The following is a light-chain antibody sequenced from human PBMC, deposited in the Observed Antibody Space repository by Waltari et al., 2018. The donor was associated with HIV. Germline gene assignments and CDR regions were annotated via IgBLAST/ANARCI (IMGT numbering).Light chain of an antibody. Sequence: DIQMTQSPSTLPASIGDRVTITCRASQSISNWLAWYQQKPGKAPKLLIYQASSLERGVPSRFSGGGSGTEFTLTISSLQPDDFATYYCQQYHSFSPYTFGPGTELEI. CDR2: QAS. CDR1: QSISNW. V-gene: IGKV1-5*03. J-gene: IGKJ2*01. CDR3: QQYHSFSPYT.